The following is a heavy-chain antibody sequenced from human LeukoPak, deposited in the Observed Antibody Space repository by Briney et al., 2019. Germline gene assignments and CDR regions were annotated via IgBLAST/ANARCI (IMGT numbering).Heavy chain of an antibody. CDR2: IYYSGST. CDR3: ARDFSGGYFDY. CDR1: GGSISSYY. J-gene: IGHJ4*02. V-gene: IGHV4-59*01. D-gene: IGHD2/OR15-2a*01. Sequence: PSETLSLTCTVSGGSISSYYWSWIRQPPGKGLEWIGYIYYSGSTNYNPSLKSRVTISVDTSKNQFSLKLSSVTAADTAVYYCARDFSGGYFDYWGQGTLVTVSS.